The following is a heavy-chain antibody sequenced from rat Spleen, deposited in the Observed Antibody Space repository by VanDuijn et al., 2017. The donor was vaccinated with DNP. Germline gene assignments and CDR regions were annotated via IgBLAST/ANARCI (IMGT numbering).Heavy chain of an antibody. V-gene: IGHV1-43*01. Sequence: QVQLQQSGAELAKPDSSVKISCRASGYTFTSYYISWIKQTTGQGLQYIGYINTGSGGTNYNEKFKGKATLTVDKSSSTAFMQVSSLTPDDSAVYYCARWSSYRDWFVYWGQGTLVTVSS. CDR2: INTGSGGT. CDR3: ARWSSYRDWFVY. J-gene: IGHJ3*01. D-gene: IGHD1-2*01. CDR1: GYTFTSYY.